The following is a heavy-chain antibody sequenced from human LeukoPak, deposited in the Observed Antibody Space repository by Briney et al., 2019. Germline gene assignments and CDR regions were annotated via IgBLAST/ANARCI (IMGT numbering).Heavy chain of an antibody. D-gene: IGHD6-13*01. CDR1: GGSISSSSYY. CDR3: ARHGYSSSWYLSDDAFDI. V-gene: IGHV4-39*01. Sequence: SETLSLTCTVSGGSISSSSYYWGWIRQPPGKGLEWIGSIYYSGSTYYNPSLKSRVTISVDTSKNQFSLKLSSVTAADTAVYYCARHGYSSSWYLSDDAFDIWGQGTMVTVSS. CDR2: IYYSGST. J-gene: IGHJ3*02.